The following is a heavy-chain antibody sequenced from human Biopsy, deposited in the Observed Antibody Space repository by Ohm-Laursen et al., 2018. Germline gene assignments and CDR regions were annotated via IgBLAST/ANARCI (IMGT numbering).Heavy chain of an antibody. V-gene: IGHV3-23*01. CDR2: IRDSGDSA. J-gene: IGHJ6*02. CDR1: GFTFSSHA. D-gene: IGHD3-22*01. CDR3: AKVAGGYITSLNYSYYYGMDV. Sequence: GSLRLSCTASGFTFSSHAMAWVRQAPGKGLEWVSGIRDSGDSAYYADSVKGRFTISRDNSKNTLYLQMQSLRAEDTAVYYCAKVAGGYITSLNYSYYYGMDVWGQGTTVTVSS.